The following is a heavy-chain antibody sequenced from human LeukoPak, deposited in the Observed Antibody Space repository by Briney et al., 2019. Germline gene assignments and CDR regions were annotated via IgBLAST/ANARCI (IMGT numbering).Heavy chain of an antibody. Sequence: GGSLRLSCAASGFTFSSSGLCWVRQAPGKGLEWVSAISGSGSSTYHADSVKGRFTISRDNSKNTLYLQMNSLRAEDTAVYFCAKGLSGSAFGYWGQGTLVTVSS. V-gene: IGHV3-23*01. CDR2: ISGSGSST. J-gene: IGHJ4*02. CDR3: AKGLSGSAFGY. D-gene: IGHD1-26*01. CDR1: GFTFSSSG.